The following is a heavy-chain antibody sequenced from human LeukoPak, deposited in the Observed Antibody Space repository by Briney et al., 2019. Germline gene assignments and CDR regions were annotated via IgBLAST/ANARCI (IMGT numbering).Heavy chain of an antibody. CDR3: ARVGYSSSSAYFDY. CDR2: ISTNGGGT. Sequence: GGSLRLSCAASGFTFSSYVMHWVRQAPGKGLEYVSAISTNGGGTYYANSVKGRFTIYRDNSKNTLYLQIGSLRAEDMAVYYCARVGYSSSSAYFDYCGQGTLVPVSS. J-gene: IGHJ4*02. D-gene: IGHD6-6*01. V-gene: IGHV3-64*01. CDR1: GFTFSSYV.